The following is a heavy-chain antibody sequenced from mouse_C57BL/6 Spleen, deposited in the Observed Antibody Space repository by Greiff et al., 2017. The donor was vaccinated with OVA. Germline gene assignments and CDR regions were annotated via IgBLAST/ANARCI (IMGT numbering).Heavy chain of an antibody. CDR1: GFTFSSYG. D-gene: IGHD6-1*01. CDR2: ISSGGSYT. J-gene: IGHJ2*01. V-gene: IGHV5-6*01. CDR3: ARSTHNYFDY. Sequence: EVKLVESGGDLVKPGGSLKLSCAASGFTFSSYGMSWVRQTPDKRLEWVATISSGGSYTYYPDSVKGRFTISRDNAKNTLYLQMSSLKSEDTSMYYCARSTHNYFDYGGQGTTLTVSS.